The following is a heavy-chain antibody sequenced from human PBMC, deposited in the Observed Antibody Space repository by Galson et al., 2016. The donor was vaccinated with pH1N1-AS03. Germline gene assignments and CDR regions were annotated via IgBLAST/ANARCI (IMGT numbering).Heavy chain of an antibody. CDR3: ARESPLDDYLGL. D-gene: IGHD3/OR15-3a*01. J-gene: IGHJ2*01. CDR1: GFTFSSYW. Sequence: SLRLSCAASGFTFSSYWMSWVRQAPGKGLEWVANIKQDGSEQYYVDSVEGRFTISRDNAKNSLYLQMNSLRDEDRAVYYCARESPLDDYLGLLGRGTRGTGSS. V-gene: IGHV3-7*03. CDR2: IKQDGSEQ.